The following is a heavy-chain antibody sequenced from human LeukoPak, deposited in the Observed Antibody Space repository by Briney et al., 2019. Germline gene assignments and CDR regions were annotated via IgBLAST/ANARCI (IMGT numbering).Heavy chain of an antibody. CDR1: GFTFSSYS. V-gene: IGHV3-21*01. J-gene: IGHJ5*02. CDR2: ITSSSNYI. D-gene: IGHD2-15*01. CDR3: ASQVVGAAFDP. Sequence: GGSLRLSCAASGFTFSSYSMNWVRQAPGKGLEWVSYITSSSNYIYYADSVKGRFTIYRDNAKNTLYLQMNSLRAEDTAVYYCASQVVGAAFDPWGQGTLVTVSS.